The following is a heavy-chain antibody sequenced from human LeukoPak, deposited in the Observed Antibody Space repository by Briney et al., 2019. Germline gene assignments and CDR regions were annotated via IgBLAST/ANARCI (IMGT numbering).Heavy chain of an antibody. J-gene: IGHJ4*02. CDR3: ARDPTMVRGELDY. CDR2: ISSSSSTI. V-gene: IGHV3-48*01. D-gene: IGHD3-10*01. Sequence: GGSLRLSCAASGFTFSSYSMNWVRQAPGKGLEWVSYISSSSSTIYYADSVKGRFTISRDNAKNSLYLQMNSLRAEDTAVYYCARDPTMVRGELDYWGQGTLVTVSS. CDR1: GFTFSSYS.